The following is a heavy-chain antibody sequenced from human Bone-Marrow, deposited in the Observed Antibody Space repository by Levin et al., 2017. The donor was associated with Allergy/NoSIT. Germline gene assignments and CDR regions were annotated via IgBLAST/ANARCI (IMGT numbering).Heavy chain of an antibody. J-gene: IGHJ4*02. Sequence: SGPTLVKPTQTLTLTCTFSGVSLTTSGVAVAWIRQPPGKALEWLALIYWDDGTVYSPSLRSRLTIRKANSEHHVVLTMTNMDAVDTATYFGAYSRSGNKYDWGQGALVTVSS. D-gene: IGHD1/OR15-1a*01. V-gene: IGHV2-5*02. CDR1: GVSLTTSGVA. CDR3: AYSRSGNKYD. CDR2: IYWDDGT.